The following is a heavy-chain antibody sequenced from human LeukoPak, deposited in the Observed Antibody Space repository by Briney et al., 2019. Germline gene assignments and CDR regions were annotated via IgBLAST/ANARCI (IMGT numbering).Heavy chain of an antibody. CDR3: ARGDSSSQYYFDN. CDR1: GYSTSSGYY. Sequence: PSETLSLTCTVSGYSTSSGYYWGWIRQPPGKGLEWIGSIYHSGSTYYNPSLKSRVTISVDTSKNQFSLKLSSVTAADTAVYYCARGDSSSQYYFDNWGQGTLVTVSS. CDR2: IYHSGST. D-gene: IGHD6-13*01. V-gene: IGHV4-38-2*02. J-gene: IGHJ4*02.